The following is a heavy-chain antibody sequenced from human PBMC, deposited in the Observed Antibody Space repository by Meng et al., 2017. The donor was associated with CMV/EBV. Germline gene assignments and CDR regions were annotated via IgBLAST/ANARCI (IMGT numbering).Heavy chain of an antibody. J-gene: IGHJ4*02. CDR3: ARSWSRFPSLRGYFDD. V-gene: IGHV1-2*02. Sequence: SVHVSCQASGYTFTGYYMHWVRQAAGQGLAWMGWINPNSGGTNYAEKFQGRVIMTRDTSISTAYMELSKLRADDTAVYYCARSWSRFPSLRGYFDDWGQGTLVTVSS. D-gene: IGHD3-3*01. CDR1: GYTFTGYY. CDR2: INPNSGGT.